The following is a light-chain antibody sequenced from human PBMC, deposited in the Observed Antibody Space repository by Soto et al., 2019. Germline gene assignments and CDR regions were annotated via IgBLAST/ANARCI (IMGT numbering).Light chain of an antibody. V-gene: IGKV3-15*01. J-gene: IGKJ3*01. Sequence: EIVMTQSPATLSVSPGERATLSCRASQTVSSNLAWYQQKPGQAPRLLIYGASTRATGIPVRFSGSGSGTEFTLTISSLQAEDFAVYFCQQYNNWPPFTFGHGTKVDIX. CDR3: QQYNNWPPFT. CDR2: GAS. CDR1: QTVSSN.